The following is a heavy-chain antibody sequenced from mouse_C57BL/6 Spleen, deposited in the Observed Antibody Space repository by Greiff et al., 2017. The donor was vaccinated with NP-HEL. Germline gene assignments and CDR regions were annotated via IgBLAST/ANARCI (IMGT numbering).Heavy chain of an antibody. V-gene: IGHV1-75*01. CDR2: IFPGSGST. CDR1: GYTSTDYY. CDR3: ARAPLDYYAMDY. J-gene: IGHJ4*01. Sequence: QDQLQQSGTELVKPGASVKISCKASGYTSTDYYINWVKQRPGQGLEWSGWIFPGSGSTDYNEKFKGKATLTVDKSSSTAYMLLSSLTSEDSAVYFCARAPLDYYAMDYWGQGTSVTVSS.